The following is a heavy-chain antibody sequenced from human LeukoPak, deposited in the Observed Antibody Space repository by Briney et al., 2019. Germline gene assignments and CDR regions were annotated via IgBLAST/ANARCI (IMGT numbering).Heavy chain of an antibody. CDR2: IRYDGSNK. CDR3: AKDSDGAGNFDPRVY. CDR1: GFTFSSYG. D-gene: IGHD1-7*01. V-gene: IGHV3-30*02. Sequence: GGSLRLSCAASGFTFSSYGMHWVRQAPGKGLEWVAFIRYDGSNKYYADSVKGRFTVSRDNSKNTLYLQMNSLRAEDTAVYYCAKDSDGAGNFDPRVYWGQGTLVTVSS. J-gene: IGHJ4*02.